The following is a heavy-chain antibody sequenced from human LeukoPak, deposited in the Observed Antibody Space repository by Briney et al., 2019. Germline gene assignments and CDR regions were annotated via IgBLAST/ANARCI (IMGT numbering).Heavy chain of an antibody. D-gene: IGHD2-2*01. Sequence: GGSLRLSCAASGFSFSGYNMNWVRQAPGKGLEWVSFIDGSSRYIYYADSVKGRFTISRDNTRNSLYLQVNSLRAEDTAVYYCARIRGHCSSTTCPNFDYWGQGTLVTVSS. CDR2: IDGSSRYI. J-gene: IGHJ4*02. CDR1: GFSFSGYN. CDR3: ARIRGHCSSTTCPNFDY. V-gene: IGHV3-21*01.